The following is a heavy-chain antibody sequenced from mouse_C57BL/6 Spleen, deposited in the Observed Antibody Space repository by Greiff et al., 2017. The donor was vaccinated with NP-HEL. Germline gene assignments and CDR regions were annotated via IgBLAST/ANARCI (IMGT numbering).Heavy chain of an antibody. CDR1: GYSITSGYY. J-gene: IGHJ3*01. CDR2: ISYDGSN. Sequence: EVKLQESGPGLVKPSQSLSLTCSVTGYSITSGYYWNWIRQFPGNKLEWMGYISYDGSNNYNPSLKNRISITRDTSKNQFFLKLNSVTTEDTATYYCARAFYYYGSSPFAYWGQGTLVTVSA. CDR3: ARAFYYYGSSPFAY. D-gene: IGHD1-1*01. V-gene: IGHV3-6*01.